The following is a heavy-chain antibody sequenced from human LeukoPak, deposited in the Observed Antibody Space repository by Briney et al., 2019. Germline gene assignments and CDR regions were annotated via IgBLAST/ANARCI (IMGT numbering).Heavy chain of an antibody. CDR3: ASLPLVVVTANP. V-gene: IGHV3-48*03. CDR2: ISSSGSTI. Sequence: GVLRLSCAASGFTFSSYEMNWVRQAPGKGLEWVSYISSSGSTIYYADSVKGRFTISRDNAKNSLYLQMNSLRAEDTAVYYCASLPLVVVTANPWGQGTLVTVSS. J-gene: IGHJ4*02. CDR1: GFTFSSYE. D-gene: IGHD2-21*02.